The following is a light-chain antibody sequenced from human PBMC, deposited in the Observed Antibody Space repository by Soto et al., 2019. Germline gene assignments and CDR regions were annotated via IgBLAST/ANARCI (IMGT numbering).Light chain of an antibody. J-gene: IGKJ3*01. CDR1: QSVTID. CDR2: AAS. CDR3: QHRHN. Sequence: EVVLTQSPATLSLSPGDRATLSCRASQSVTIDFAWYQQKPGQAPRLLIYAASNRATGIPARFSGSGSGTDFTLTISSLAPEDFAVYYCQHRHNFGPGTKVDIK. V-gene: IGKV3-11*01.